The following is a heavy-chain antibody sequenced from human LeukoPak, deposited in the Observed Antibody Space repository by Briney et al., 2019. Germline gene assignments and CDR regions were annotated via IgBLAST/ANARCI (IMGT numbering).Heavy chain of an antibody. V-gene: IGHV1-69*01. D-gene: IGHD5-18*01. CDR3: ASGYSYGEDFDY. J-gene: IGHJ4*02. Sequence: SVKVSCKASGGTFSSYAISWVRQAPGQGLEWMGGIISIFGTANYAQKFQGRVTITADESTSTAYMELSSLRSEDTAVYYCASGYSYGEDFDYWGQGTLVTVSS. CDR1: GGTFSSYA. CDR2: IISIFGTA.